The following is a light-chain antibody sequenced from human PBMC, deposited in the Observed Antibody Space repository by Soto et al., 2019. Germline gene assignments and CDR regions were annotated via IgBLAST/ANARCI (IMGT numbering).Light chain of an antibody. CDR3: QKYYSTPFT. J-gene: IGKJ4*01. CDR1: QSVLYSSNNNNY. CDR2: WAS. Sequence: DIVMTQSPDSLAVSLGERATINCKSSQSVLYSSNNNNYLAWYQQKPGQPPKLLIYWASTRDSGVPDRFSGSRSETDSSLSISSLHAEDVAVYYCQKYYSTPFTFGGGTKVEIK. V-gene: IGKV4-1*01.